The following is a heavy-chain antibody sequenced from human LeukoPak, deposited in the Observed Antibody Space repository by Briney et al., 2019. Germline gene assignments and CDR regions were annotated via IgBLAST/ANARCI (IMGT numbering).Heavy chain of an antibody. V-gene: IGHV4-34*01. J-gene: IGHJ5*02. D-gene: IGHD2-2*01. Sequence: NPSETLSLACAVYGGSFSGYYWSWIRQPPGKGLEWIGEINHSGSTNYNPSLKSGVTISVDTSKNQFSLKLSSVTAADTAVYYCARGVTVRYYCSSTSCYRLNWFDRWGQGTLVTVSS. CDR2: INHSGST. CDR1: GGSFSGYY. CDR3: ARGVTVRYYCSSTSCYRLNWFDR.